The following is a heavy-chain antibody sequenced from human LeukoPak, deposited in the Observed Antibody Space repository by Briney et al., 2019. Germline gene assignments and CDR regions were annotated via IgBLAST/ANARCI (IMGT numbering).Heavy chain of an antibody. D-gene: IGHD3-10*01. V-gene: IGHV4-39*07. CDR2: IYYSGST. Sequence: PSETLSLTCTVSGGSISSSSYYWGWIHQPPGKGLEWIGSIYYSGSTYYNPSLKSRVTISVDTSKNQFSLKLSSVTAADTAVYYCARATPPYGSGSPSLYYYGMDVWGQGTTVTVSS. CDR3: ARATPPYGSGSPSLYYYGMDV. CDR1: GGSISSSSYY. J-gene: IGHJ6*02.